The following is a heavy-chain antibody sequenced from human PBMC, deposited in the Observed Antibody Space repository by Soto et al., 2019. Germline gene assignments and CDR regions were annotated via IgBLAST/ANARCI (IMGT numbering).Heavy chain of an antibody. V-gene: IGHV1-8*01. CDR2: MNPNSGNT. J-gene: IGHJ6*03. CDR1: GYTFTSYD. CDR3: ARGVVLRYSYGGYYYMDV. Sequence: ASVKVSCKASGYTFTSYDINWVRQATGQGLEWMGWMNPNSGNTGYAQKFQGRVTMTRNTSISTAYMELSSLRSEDTAVYYCARGVVLRYSYGGYYYMDVWGKGTTVTVSS. D-gene: IGHD3-9*01.